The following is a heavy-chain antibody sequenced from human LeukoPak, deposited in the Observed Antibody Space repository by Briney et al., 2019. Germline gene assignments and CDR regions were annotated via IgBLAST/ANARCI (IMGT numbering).Heavy chain of an antibody. D-gene: IGHD3-3*01. J-gene: IGHJ4*02. CDR1: GFTFSSYW. CDR2: IKQDGSEK. Sequence: PGGSLRLSCAASGFTFSSYWMSWVHQTPGKGLEWVANIKQDGSEKYYVDSVKGRFTISRDNAKNSLYLQMNSLRAEDTAVYYCARGVLEWLLYIDYWGQGTLVTVSS. V-gene: IGHV3-7*04. CDR3: ARGVLEWLLYIDY.